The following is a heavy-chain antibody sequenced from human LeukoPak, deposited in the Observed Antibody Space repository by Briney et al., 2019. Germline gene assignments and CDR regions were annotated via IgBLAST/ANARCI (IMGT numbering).Heavy chain of an antibody. D-gene: IGHD1-26*01. Sequence: PGGSLRLSCAASGFTVSSNYMSWVRQAPGKGLEWVSGISVSGSSTYYADSVKGRFTISRDNSKNTLYLQMNSLRAEDTAVYYCAKQYSGSYYCDYWGQGTLVTVSS. V-gene: IGHV3-23*01. J-gene: IGHJ4*02. CDR2: ISVSGSST. CDR1: GFTVSSNY. CDR3: AKQYSGSYYCDY.